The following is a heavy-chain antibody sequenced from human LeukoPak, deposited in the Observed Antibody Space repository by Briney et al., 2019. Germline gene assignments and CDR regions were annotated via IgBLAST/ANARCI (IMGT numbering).Heavy chain of an antibody. CDR3: ARVTKRGSGAFDI. CDR2: IYHSGST. V-gene: IGHV4-38-2*01. D-gene: IGHD3-3*01. J-gene: IGHJ3*02. Sequence: PSETLSLTCAVYGGSFSGYYWSWIRQPPGKGLERIGSIYHSGSTYYNPSLKSRVTISVDTSKNQFSLKLSSVTAADTAVYYCARVTKRGSGAFDIWGQGTMVTVSS. CDR1: GGSFSGYY.